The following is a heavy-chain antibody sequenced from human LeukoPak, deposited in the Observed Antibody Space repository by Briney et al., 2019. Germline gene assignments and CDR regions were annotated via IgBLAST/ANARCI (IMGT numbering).Heavy chain of an antibody. CDR1: GGSISSGDYY. J-gene: IGHJ5*02. CDR2: IYNSGST. CDR3: ARVTYDNWFDP. Sequence: SETLSLTCTVSGGSISSGDYYWSWVRQPPGTGLEWLAEIYNSGSTNYNPSLKSRLTISEDKSKNQSSLKLSSVTAADTAVYYCARVTYDNWFDPWGQGTLVTVSS. V-gene: IGHV4-39*07.